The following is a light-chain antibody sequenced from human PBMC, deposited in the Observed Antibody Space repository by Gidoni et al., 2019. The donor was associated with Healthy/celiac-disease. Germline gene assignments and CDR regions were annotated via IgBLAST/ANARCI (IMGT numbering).Light chain of an antibody. Sequence: DIVMTQSPLSLPVTPGEPASISCRSSQSLLHSNGYKYLDWYLQKPGQSPQILIYLGSNRASGVPDRFSGSGSGTDFTLKISRVEAEDVGVYYCMQARQTPLTFGQGTKVEIK. CDR1: QSLLHSNGYKY. CDR2: LGS. J-gene: IGKJ1*01. V-gene: IGKV2-28*01. CDR3: MQARQTPLT.